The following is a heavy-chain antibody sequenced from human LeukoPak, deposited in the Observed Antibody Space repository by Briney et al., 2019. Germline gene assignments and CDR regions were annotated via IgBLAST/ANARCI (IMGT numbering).Heavy chain of an antibody. V-gene: IGHV3-23*01. J-gene: IGHJ4*02. Sequence: GASLRLSCAASGFTFSNYAMSWVRQAPGKGLEWVSAITGGGSGIYYADSMKSRFTISRDNSKNTLYLQINSLGAEDTAVYYCAKWGGYDVLTGYYVSDYWGQGTLVTVSS. CDR2: ITGGGSGI. CDR1: GFTFSNYA. D-gene: IGHD3-9*01. CDR3: AKWGGYDVLTGYYVSDY.